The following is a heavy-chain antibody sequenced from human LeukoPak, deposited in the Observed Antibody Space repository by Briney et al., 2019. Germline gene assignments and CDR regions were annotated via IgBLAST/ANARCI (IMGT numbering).Heavy chain of an antibody. J-gene: IGHJ4*02. CDR1: GFTFSSYW. V-gene: IGHV3-74*01. Sequence: GGSLRLSCAASGFTFSSYWMHWVRQAPGKGLVWVSRINSDGSSTSYADSVKGRFTISRDNVKNTLYLQMNSLRAEDTAVYYCARQWELSGYDYWGQGTLVTVSS. D-gene: IGHD1-26*01. CDR3: ARQWELSGYDY. CDR2: INSDGSST.